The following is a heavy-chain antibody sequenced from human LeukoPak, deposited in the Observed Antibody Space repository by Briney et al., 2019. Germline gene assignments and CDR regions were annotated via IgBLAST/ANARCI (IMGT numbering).Heavy chain of an antibody. Sequence: PGGSLRLSCVASGFIFSSCAMYWVRQAPGKGLEWVAVISHDGTIEYYTDSVKGRFTISRDNAKNSLYLQMNSLRAEDTAVYYCARDGASSGYDTLDAFDIWGQGTMVTVSS. CDR2: ISHDGTIE. D-gene: IGHD3-22*01. CDR1: GFIFSSCA. CDR3: ARDGASSGYDTLDAFDI. V-gene: IGHV3-30*04. J-gene: IGHJ3*02.